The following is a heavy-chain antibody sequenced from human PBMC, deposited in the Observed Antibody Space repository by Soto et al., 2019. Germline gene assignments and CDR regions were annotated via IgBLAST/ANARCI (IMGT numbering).Heavy chain of an antibody. V-gene: IGHV1-3*01. J-gene: IGHJ4*02. CDR3: ARDRPHYYFDY. CDR2: INAGNGNT. CDR1: GYTFTCFS. Sequence: SLTVAWKASGYTFTCFSVRSVRQAPGQRLEWMGWINAGNGNTKYSQKFQGRFTISRDSSKNTLYLQMNSLRAEDTAVYYCARDRPHYYFDYWGQGALVTVSS.